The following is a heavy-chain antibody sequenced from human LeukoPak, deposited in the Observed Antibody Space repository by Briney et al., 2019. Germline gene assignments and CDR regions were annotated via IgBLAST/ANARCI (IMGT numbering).Heavy chain of an antibody. J-gene: IGHJ6*04. CDR3: ASGIAAANGMDV. D-gene: IGHD6-13*01. V-gene: IGHV3-30*04. Sequence: GGSLRLSCAASGFTFSSYAMHWVRQAPGKGLEWVAVISYDGSNKYYADSVKGRFTISRDNSKNTLYLQMNSLRAEDTAAYYCASGIAAANGMDVWGKGTTVTVSS. CDR1: GFTFSSYA. CDR2: ISYDGSNK.